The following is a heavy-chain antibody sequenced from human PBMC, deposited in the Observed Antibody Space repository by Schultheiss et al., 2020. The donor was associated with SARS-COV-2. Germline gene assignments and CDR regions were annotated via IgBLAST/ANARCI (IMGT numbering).Heavy chain of an antibody. Sequence: GGSLRLSCAASGFTFSTYAMSWVRQAPGKGLEWVSAISGRGSDTDYTDSVKGRFTVSRDNSKNTLYLQLNSLRAEDTAVYYCARASPYFDYWGQGALVTVSS. CDR2: ISGRGSDT. J-gene: IGHJ4*02. CDR3: ARASPYFDY. V-gene: IGHV3-23*01. CDR1: GFTFSTYA.